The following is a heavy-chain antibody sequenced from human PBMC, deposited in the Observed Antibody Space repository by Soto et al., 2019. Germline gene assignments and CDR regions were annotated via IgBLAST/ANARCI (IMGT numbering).Heavy chain of an antibody. CDR1: GGSIGSGDYY. D-gene: IGHD5-12*01. CDR2: IYYTGNT. V-gene: IGHV4-30-4*01. J-gene: IGHJ4*02. Sequence: QVQLKESGPGLVKPSQTLSLTCSVSGGSIGSGDYYWSWVRQSPGKGLEWIGYIYYTGNTYYNPSLGSLVTFSEETSQNQLSLKRSDVPVEDKAVYYCARHSRSRVDSGTRPLYNFDGWGQGTLVSVSS. CDR3: ARHSRSRVDSGTRPLYNFDG.